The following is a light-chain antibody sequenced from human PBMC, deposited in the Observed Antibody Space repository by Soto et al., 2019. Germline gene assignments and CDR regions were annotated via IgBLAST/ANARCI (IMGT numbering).Light chain of an antibody. CDR1: SSDVGGYNY. CDR2: DVI. V-gene: IGLV2-14*01. CDR3: SSYTSSSTLLYV. Sequence: QSALTQPASVSGSPGQSITISCTGTSSDVGGYNYVSWYQQHPGKAPKLMIYDVINRPSGVSNRFSGSKSGNTASLTISGLQAEEEDDYYCSSYTSSSTLLYVFGTGTKVTVL. J-gene: IGLJ1*01.